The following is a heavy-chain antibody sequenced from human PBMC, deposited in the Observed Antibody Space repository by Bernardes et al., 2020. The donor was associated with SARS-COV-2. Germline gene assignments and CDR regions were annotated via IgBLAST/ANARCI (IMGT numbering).Heavy chain of an antibody. CDR1: WFSLRTSGMC. V-gene: IGHV2-70*11. CDR3: ARSFGSGSYWDY. CDR2: IDWDAEK. Sequence: SGPTLVKPTQTVTLTCDFSWFSLRTSGMCVSWIRQPPGNALEWLARIDWDAEKYYTTSLRTRLTISKDTSKDQVVLRMANMDPLDTATYYCARSFGSGSYWDYWGQGILVSVST. D-gene: IGHD3-10*01. J-gene: IGHJ4*02.